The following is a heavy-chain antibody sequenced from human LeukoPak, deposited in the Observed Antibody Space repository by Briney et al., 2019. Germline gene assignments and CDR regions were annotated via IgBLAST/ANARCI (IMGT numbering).Heavy chain of an antibody. J-gene: IGHJ6*04. Sequence: GGSLRLSCAASGFTFDDYGMHWVRQAPGKGLEWVSGISWNSGHRGYADSVKGRFTISRDNAKNSLYLQMNSLRAEDTAVYYCAELGITMIGGVWGKGTTVTISS. V-gene: IGHV3-9*01. CDR3: AELGITMIGGV. CDR2: ISWNSGHR. CDR1: GFTFDDYG. D-gene: IGHD3-10*02.